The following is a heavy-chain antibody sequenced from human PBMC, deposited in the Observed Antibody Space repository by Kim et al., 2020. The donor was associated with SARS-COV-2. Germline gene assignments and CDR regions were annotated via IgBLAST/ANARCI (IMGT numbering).Heavy chain of an antibody. V-gene: IGHV3-53*01. CDR3: VRDPGVDGYGFFDC. CDR2: LYAGGTI. J-gene: IGHJ4*01. D-gene: IGHD5-12*01. CDR1: GFSVSNHH. Sequence: GGSLRLSCAASGFSVSNHHMNWVRQAPGKGPEWVSALYAGGTINYADSVKDRFTISRDWYTNTVYLEMNNLRAEDAAVYSCVRDPGVDGYGFFDCWG.